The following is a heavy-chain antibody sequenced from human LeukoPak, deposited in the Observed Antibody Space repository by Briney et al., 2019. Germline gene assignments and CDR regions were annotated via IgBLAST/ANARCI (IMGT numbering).Heavy chain of an antibody. CDR2: SDPKDCKG. CDR1: GFTLSELT. CDR3: ATGVICETSTCPGYGNCYSFMDV. V-gene: IGHV1-24*01. J-gene: IGHJ6*03. Sequence: ASVKVSCKGSGFTLSELTIHCVRQPPAKGLEWVGGSDPKDCKGDYAETFRGRVIVTDVRPSNTAYMDLCSLGADVTAIYYCATGVICETSTCPGYGNCYSFMDVWGEGTTVTV. D-gene: IGHD6-13*01.